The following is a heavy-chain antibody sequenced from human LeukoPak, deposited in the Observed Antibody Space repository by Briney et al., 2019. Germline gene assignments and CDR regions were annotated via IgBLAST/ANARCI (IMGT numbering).Heavy chain of an antibody. CDR1: GFTFRLYG. J-gene: IGHJ4*02. CDR3: ARAKFVRSTYHSHLDY. D-gene: IGHD2/OR15-2a*01. CDR2: IWYDGTNK. V-gene: IGHV3-33*08. Sequence: GGSLSLSYRASGFTFRLYGMHWLRQAPGKGLEWVAVIWYDGTNKYYGDSVKGRFTISRDNAKNMVYLQMNSLRADDTALYYYARAKFVRSTYHSHLDYWGQGTLVTVSS.